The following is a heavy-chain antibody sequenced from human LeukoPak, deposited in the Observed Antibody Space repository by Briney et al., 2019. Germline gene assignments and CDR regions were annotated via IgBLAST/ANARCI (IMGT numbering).Heavy chain of an antibody. CDR2: MNPNSGNI. CDR3: AREPLDP. D-gene: IGHD1-14*01. CDR1: GYTFTNYD. Sequence: GAAVKVSCKASGYTFTNYDINWVRQATGQGLEWMGYMNPNSGNIGYAPKFQGRLTITKNISINTAYMELSSLRSEDTAVYYCAREPLDPWGQGTLVTVSS. J-gene: IGHJ5*02. V-gene: IGHV1-8*01.